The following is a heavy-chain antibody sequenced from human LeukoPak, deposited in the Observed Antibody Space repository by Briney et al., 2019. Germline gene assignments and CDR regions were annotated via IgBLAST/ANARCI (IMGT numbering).Heavy chain of an antibody. V-gene: IGHV3-66*01. CDR3: ARDLFYDSSGYPDY. D-gene: IGHD3-22*01. J-gene: IGHJ4*02. Sequence: GGSLRLSCAASGFTVSSNYMSWVRQAPGKGLEWVSVIYSGGSTYYADSVKGRFTISRDNAKNSLYLQMNSLRAEDTAVYYCARDLFYDSSGYPDYWGQGTLVTVSS. CDR2: IYSGGST. CDR1: GFTVSSNY.